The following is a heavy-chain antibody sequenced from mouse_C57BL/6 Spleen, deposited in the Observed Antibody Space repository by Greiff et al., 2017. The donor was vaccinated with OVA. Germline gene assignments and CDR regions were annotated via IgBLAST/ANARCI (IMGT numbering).Heavy chain of an antibody. Sequence: QVQLQQPGAELVRPGSSVKLSCKASGYTFTSYWMHWVKQRPIQGLEWIGNIDPSDSETHYNQKFKDKATLTVDKSSSTAYMQLSSLTSEDSAVYYCARNYGGSRRYFDVWGTGTTVTVSS. D-gene: IGHD1-1*01. CDR1: GYTFTSYW. V-gene: IGHV1-52*01. CDR3: ARNYGGSRRYFDV. J-gene: IGHJ1*03. CDR2: IDPSDSET.